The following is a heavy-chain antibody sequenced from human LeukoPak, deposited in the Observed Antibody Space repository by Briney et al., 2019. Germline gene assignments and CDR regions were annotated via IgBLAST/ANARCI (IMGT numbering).Heavy chain of an antibody. CDR2: INDDWGTT. J-gene: IGHJ3*02. CDR3: VRDIPSGSYLGPDAFDI. Sequence: GGSLRLSCSASGFTFSKYAMHWVRQAPGKGLEFVSGINDDWGTTDYADSVKGRFTISRDNSKNTLYLHMNSLRTDDTALYYCVRDIPSGSYLGPDAFDIWGQGTMVTVSP. D-gene: IGHD1-26*01. V-gene: IGHV3-64D*06. CDR1: GFTFSKYA.